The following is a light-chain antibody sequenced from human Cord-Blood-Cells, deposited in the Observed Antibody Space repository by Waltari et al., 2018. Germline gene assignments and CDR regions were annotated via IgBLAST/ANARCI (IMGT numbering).Light chain of an antibody. Sequence: EIVLTQSPATLSLSPGERATLSRRASQSVSSYLAWYQQKPGQAPRLLIYDASNRATGIPARFSGSGSGTDFTLTFSSLEPEDFAVYYCQQRSNWPPFTFGPGTKVDIK. CDR1: QSVSSY. V-gene: IGKV3-11*01. CDR2: DAS. J-gene: IGKJ3*01. CDR3: QQRSNWPPFT.